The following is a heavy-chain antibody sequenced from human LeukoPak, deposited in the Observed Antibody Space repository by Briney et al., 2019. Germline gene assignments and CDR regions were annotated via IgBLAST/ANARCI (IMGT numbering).Heavy chain of an antibody. D-gene: IGHD4-23*01. CDR2: IYYSVTT. Sequence: LSETLSLTCAVYGGSFSGYYWSWIRQPPGKGLEWIGSIYYSVTTYYNPSLKSRVTISVDTSKNQFSLKLSSVTAADTAVYYCARDRLRWPKIDYWGQGTLVTVSS. CDR3: ARDRLRWPKIDY. V-gene: IGHV4-34*01. CDR1: GGSFSGYY. J-gene: IGHJ4*02.